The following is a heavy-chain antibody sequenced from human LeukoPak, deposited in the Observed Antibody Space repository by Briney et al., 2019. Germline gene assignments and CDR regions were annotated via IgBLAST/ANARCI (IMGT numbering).Heavy chain of an antibody. J-gene: IGHJ4*02. CDR2: MNPNSGNT. V-gene: IGHV1-8*02. CDR1: GYTFTAYY. CDR3: ARDRGGYNYMGIDY. D-gene: IGHD5-24*01. Sequence: ASVKVSCKASGYTFTAYYMHWVRQAPGQGLEWMGWMNPNSGNTGYAQKFQGRVTMTRNTSISTAYMELSSLRSEDTAVYYCARDRGGYNYMGIDYWGQGTLVTVSS.